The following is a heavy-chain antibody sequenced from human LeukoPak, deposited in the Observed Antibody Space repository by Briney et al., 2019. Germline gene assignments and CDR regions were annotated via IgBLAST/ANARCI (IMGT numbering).Heavy chain of an antibody. CDR3: ARDWAHYDSSGYDY. V-gene: IGHV3-7*01. Sequence: PGGSLRLSCAASGFTFSSYWMSWVRQAPGKGLEWVANIKQDGSEKYYVDSVKGRFTISRDNAKNSLYPQMNSLRAEDTAVYYCARDWAHYDSSGYDYWGQGTLVTVSS. CDR1: GFTFSSYW. D-gene: IGHD3-22*01. CDR2: IKQDGSEK. J-gene: IGHJ4*02.